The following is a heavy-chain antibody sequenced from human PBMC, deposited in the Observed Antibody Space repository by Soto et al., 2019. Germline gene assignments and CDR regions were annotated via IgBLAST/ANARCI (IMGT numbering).Heavy chain of an antibody. J-gene: IGHJ4*02. CDR1: GFTFSDYA. CDR3: AKGRTYFDF. V-gene: IGHV3-23*01. CDR2: ISDGDGDT. Sequence: EVVLLQSGGDLVQPGGSLRLSCAASGFTFSDYAMTWVRQAPGKGLEWVSDISDGDGDTHYADSVRGRFVISRDNSKNTLFLEMNSLRAEDAAVYYCAKGRTYFDFWGQGSLVTASS.